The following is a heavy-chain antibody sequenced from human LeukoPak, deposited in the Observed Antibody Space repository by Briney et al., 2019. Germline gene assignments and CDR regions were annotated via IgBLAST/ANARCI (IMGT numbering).Heavy chain of an antibody. CDR2: INPNSGGT. D-gene: IGHD3-9*01. J-gene: IGHJ5*02. Sequence: ASVKVSCKASGYTFTCYYMHWVRQAPGQGLEWMGRINPNSGGTNYAQKFQGRVTMTRDTSISTAYMELSRLRSDDTAVYYCARDYDILTGFTVGWFDPWGQGTLVTVSS. V-gene: IGHV1-2*06. CDR3: ARDYDILTGFTVGWFDP. CDR1: GYTFTCYY.